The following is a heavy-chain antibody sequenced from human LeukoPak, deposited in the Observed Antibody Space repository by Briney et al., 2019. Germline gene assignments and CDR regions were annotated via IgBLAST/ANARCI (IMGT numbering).Heavy chain of an antibody. J-gene: IGHJ4*02. D-gene: IGHD1-1*01. V-gene: IGHV3-15*01. Sequence: GGSLRLSCAASGFTFSNAWMSWVRQAPGKGLEWVGRIKSKTDGGTTDYAAPVKGRFTISRDDSKSTLYLQMNSLKTEDTAVYYCTTERMEFRDYFDYWGQGTLVTVSS. CDR3: TTERMEFRDYFDY. CDR2: IKSKTDGGTT. CDR1: GFTFSNAW.